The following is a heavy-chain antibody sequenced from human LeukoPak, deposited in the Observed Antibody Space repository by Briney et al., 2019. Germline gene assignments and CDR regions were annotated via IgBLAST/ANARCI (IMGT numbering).Heavy chain of an antibody. Sequence: SETLSLTCTVSGGSISSYYWSWIRQPPGKGLEWIGYIYYSGSTYYNPSLKSRVTISVDTSKNQFSLKLSSVTAADTAVYYCARDVRFTFDYWGQGTLVTVSS. CDR3: ARDVRFTFDY. CDR2: IYYSGST. CDR1: GGSISSYY. V-gene: IGHV4-59*12. J-gene: IGHJ4*02.